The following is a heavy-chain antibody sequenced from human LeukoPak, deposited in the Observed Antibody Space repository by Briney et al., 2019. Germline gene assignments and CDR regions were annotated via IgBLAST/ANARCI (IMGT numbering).Heavy chain of an antibody. CDR3: ARDLHYYDSSGNYYWFDP. D-gene: IGHD3-22*01. CDR2: IYSGGST. J-gene: IGHJ5*02. CDR1: GFTVSSNY. Sequence: GGSLRLSWAASGFTVSSNYMSWVRQAPGKGLEWVSVIYSGGSTYYADSVKGRFTISRDNSKNTLYLQMNSLRAEDTAVYYCARDLHYYDSSGNYYWFDPWGQGTLVTVSS. V-gene: IGHV3-66*01.